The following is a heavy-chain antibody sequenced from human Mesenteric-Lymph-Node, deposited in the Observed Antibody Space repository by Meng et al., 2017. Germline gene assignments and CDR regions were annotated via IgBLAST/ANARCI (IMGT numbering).Heavy chain of an antibody. V-gene: IGHV2-26*01. CDR3: ARIGEYCGGDCYSSRGWYDAFDI. CDR1: GFSPSNARVG. J-gene: IGHJ3*02. CDR2: IFSNDEK. D-gene: IGHD2-21*02. Sequence: SGPTLVKPTETLTLTCTVSGFSPSNARVGVSWLRQPPGKALEWLAHIFSNDEKSYSTSLKSRLTISKDTSKSQVVLTMTNMDPVDTATYYCARIGEYCGGDCYSSRGWYDAFDIWGQGTMVTVSS.